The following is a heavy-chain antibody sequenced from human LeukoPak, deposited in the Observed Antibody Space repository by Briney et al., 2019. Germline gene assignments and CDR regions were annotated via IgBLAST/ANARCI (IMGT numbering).Heavy chain of an antibody. CDR1: GFTFSDYY. D-gene: IGHD6-13*01. CDR3: AKLFKAYSSTWIDY. CDR2: ISHSSGFT. V-gene: IGHV3-11*03. J-gene: IGHJ4*02. Sequence: PGGSLRLSCAASGFTFSDYYMSWIRQAPGQGLEWVAYISHSSGFTNYADSVKDRFAISRDNAKNSLYLQMDSLRAEDTAIYYCAKLFKAYSSTWIDYRGQGNLVTVSS.